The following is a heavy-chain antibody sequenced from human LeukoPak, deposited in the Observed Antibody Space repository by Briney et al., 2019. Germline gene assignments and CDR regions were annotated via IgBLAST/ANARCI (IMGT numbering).Heavy chain of an antibody. CDR1: GGSISSYY. Sequence: SQTLSLTCTVSGGSISSYYWSWIRQPPGKGLEWIGYIYYSGSTNYNPSLKSRVTISVDTSKNQFSLKLSSVTAADTAVYYCARAPDTAMVTSPLDFDYWGQGTLVTVSS. V-gene: IGHV4-59*01. CDR2: IYYSGST. J-gene: IGHJ4*02. D-gene: IGHD5-18*01. CDR3: ARAPDTAMVTSPLDFDY.